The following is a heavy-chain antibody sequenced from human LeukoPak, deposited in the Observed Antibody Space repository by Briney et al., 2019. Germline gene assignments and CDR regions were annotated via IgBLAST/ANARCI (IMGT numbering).Heavy chain of an antibody. V-gene: IGHV3-11*04. D-gene: IGHD6-19*01. CDR3: ARGLYSSGWYADAFDI. CDR1: GFTFSDYY. Sequence: GGSLRLSCAASGFTFSDYYMSWIRQAPGKGLEWVSYISSSGSTIYYADSVKGRFTISRDNTKNSLYLQMNSLRAEDTAVYYCARGLYSSGWYADAFDIWGQGTMVTVSS. J-gene: IGHJ3*02. CDR2: ISSSGSTI.